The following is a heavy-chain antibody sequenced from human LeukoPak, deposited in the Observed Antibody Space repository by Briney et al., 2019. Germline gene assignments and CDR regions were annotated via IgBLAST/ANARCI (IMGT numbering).Heavy chain of an antibody. Sequence: ASVKVSCKASGYTFTSYHMHWVRQAPGQGLEWMGWISAYNGNTNYAQKLQGRVTMTTDTSTSTAYMELRSLRSDDTAVYYCARDIGESGSSEEIDYWGQGTLVTVSS. CDR1: GYTFTSYH. D-gene: IGHD1-26*01. J-gene: IGHJ4*02. CDR3: ARDIGESGSSEEIDY. V-gene: IGHV1-18*01. CDR2: ISAYNGNT.